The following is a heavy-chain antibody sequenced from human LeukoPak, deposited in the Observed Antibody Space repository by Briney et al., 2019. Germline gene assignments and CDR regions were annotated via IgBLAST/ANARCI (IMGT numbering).Heavy chain of an antibody. CDR2: IYYSGST. D-gene: IGHD6-19*01. CDR1: GGSISSYY. Sequence: SETLSLTCTVSGGSISSYYWSWIRQPPGKGLEWIGYIYYSGSTNYNPSLKSRVTISVDTSKNQFSLKLSSVTAADTAAYYCARHRYSSGWYDYWGQGTLVTVSS. CDR3: ARHRYSSGWYDY. V-gene: IGHV4-59*08. J-gene: IGHJ4*02.